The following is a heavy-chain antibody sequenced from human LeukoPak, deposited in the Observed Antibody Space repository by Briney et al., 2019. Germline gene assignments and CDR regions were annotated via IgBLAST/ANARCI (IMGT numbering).Heavy chain of an antibody. J-gene: IGHJ4*02. D-gene: IGHD2-21*01. CDR3: ARHLFGNYFDY. Sequence: SETLSLTCTVSGGSISSYYWSWIRQPPGKGPEWIGYIYYSGSTNYNPSLKSRVTISVDTSKNQFSLKLSSVTAADTAVYYCARHLFGNYFDYWGQGTLVTVSS. V-gene: IGHV4-59*08. CDR2: IYYSGST. CDR1: GGSISSYY.